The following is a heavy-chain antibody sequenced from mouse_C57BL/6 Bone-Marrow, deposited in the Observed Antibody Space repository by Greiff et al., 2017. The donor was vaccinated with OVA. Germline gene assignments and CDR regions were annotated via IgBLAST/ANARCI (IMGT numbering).Heavy chain of an antibody. V-gene: IGHV1-55*01. Sequence: QVQLQQPGAELVKPGASVKMSCKASGYTFTSYWITWVKQRPGQGLEWIGDIYPGSGSTNYNEKFKSKATLTVDTSSSTAYMQLSSLTSEDSAVYYCAREGHGNYYAMDYWGQGTSVTVSS. CDR2: IYPGSGST. J-gene: IGHJ4*01. CDR3: AREGHGNYYAMDY. D-gene: IGHD2-1*01. CDR1: GYTFTSYW.